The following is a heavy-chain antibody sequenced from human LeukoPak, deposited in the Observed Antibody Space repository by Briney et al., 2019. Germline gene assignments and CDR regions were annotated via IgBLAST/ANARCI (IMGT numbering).Heavy chain of an antibody. Sequence: GGSLRLSCAASGFTFSDYYMSWIRQAPGKGLEWVSYISNGSRYTNYADSVRGRFTISRDNSENTLYLQMNSLRAEDTAVYYCARDVGATKNYWGQGTLVTVSS. D-gene: IGHD1-26*01. J-gene: IGHJ4*02. V-gene: IGHV3-11*06. CDR2: ISNGSRYT. CDR3: ARDVGATKNY. CDR1: GFTFSDYY.